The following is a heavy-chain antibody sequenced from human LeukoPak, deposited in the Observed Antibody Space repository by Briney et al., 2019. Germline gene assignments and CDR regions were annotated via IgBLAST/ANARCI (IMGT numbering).Heavy chain of an antibody. D-gene: IGHD4-23*01. Sequence: PGGSLRLSCAASGFTFSSYSMNWVRQAPGKGLEWVSSISSSSSYIYYADSVKGRFTISRDNAKNSLYLQMNSLRAEDTAVYYCARDRDDYGGTFDYWGQGTLVTVSS. CDR1: GFTFSSYS. CDR3: ARDRDDYGGTFDY. V-gene: IGHV3-21*01. CDR2: ISSSSSYI. J-gene: IGHJ4*02.